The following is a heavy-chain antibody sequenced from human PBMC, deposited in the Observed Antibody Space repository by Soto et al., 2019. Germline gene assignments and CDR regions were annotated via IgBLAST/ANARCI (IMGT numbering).Heavy chain of an antibody. Sequence: QVQLVESGGGVVQPGRSLRLSCAASGFTFSSYGMHWVRQAPGKGLEWVAVISSDGSNKYYADSVKGRFTISRDNSKNTLYLQMNSLRAEDTAVYYCAKDLKYSSGWYREDYYYYGMDVWGQGTTVTVSS. CDR1: GFTFSSYG. J-gene: IGHJ6*02. CDR2: ISSDGSNK. CDR3: AKDLKYSSGWYREDYYYYGMDV. D-gene: IGHD6-19*01. V-gene: IGHV3-30*18.